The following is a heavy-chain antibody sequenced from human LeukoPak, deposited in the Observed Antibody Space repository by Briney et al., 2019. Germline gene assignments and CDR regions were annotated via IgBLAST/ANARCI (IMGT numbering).Heavy chain of an antibody. CDR3: XXGARYYYDSSGYYYHDGY. V-gene: IGHV3-21*01. CDR1: GFTFSSYS. J-gene: IGHJ4*02. CDR2: ISSSSSYI. Sequence: GGSLRLSCAASGFTFSSYSMNWVRQAPGKGLEWVSSISSSSSYIYYADSVKGRFTISRDNAKNSLYLQMNSLRAEDTAVYYCXXGARYYYDSSGYYYHDGYWGQGTLVTVSS. D-gene: IGHD3-22*01.